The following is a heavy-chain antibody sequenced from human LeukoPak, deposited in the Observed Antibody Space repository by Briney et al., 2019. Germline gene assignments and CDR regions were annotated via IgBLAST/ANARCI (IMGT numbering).Heavy chain of an antibody. CDR3: ARDFWSGYYSQTDAFDI. V-gene: IGHV1-69*04. D-gene: IGHD3-3*01. Sequence: SVKVSCKASGGTFSSYTISWVRQAPGQGLEWMGRIIPILGIANYAQKFQGRVTITADKSTSTAYMELSSLRSKDTAVYYCARDFWSGYYSQTDAFDIWGQGTMVTVSS. J-gene: IGHJ3*02. CDR2: IIPILGIA. CDR1: GGTFSSYT.